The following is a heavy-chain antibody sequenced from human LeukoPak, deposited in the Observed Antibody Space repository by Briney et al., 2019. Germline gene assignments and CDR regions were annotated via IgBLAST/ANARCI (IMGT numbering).Heavy chain of an antibody. D-gene: IGHD3-10*01. V-gene: IGHV3-33*01. CDR1: GFTLGDYG. CDR3: ARDILPSGSRAFDI. Sequence: GGSLRLSCAVSGFTLGDYGIHWVRQAPGKGLEWVTIISSDGSIKYADSVKGRFTVSRDSSKNTVYLQMNSLRAEDTAVYYCARDILPSGSRAFDIWGQGTMVTVSS. CDR2: ISSDGSIK. J-gene: IGHJ3*02.